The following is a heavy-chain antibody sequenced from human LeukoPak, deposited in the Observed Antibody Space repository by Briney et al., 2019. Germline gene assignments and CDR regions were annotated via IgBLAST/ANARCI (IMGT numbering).Heavy chain of an antibody. J-gene: IGHJ3*02. CDR1: GGSISSYY. Sequence: SETLSLTCTVSGGSISSYYWSSIRQPPGKGLEWIGYIYYSGSTNYNPSLKSRVTISVDTSKNQFSLNLRSVTAADTAVYYCARLPKYDYVWGEDIWGQGTMVTVSS. CDR2: IYYSGST. CDR3: ARLPKYDYVWGEDI. D-gene: IGHD3-16*01. V-gene: IGHV4-59*08.